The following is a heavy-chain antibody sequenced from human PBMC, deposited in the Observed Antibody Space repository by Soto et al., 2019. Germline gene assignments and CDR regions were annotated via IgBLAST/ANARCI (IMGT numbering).Heavy chain of an antibody. CDR2: IGDSGGST. D-gene: IGHD4-17*01. CDR3: SKFRRENTATAPGDY. V-gene: IGHV3-23*01. J-gene: IGHJ4*02. Sequence: EVQLLESGGGLVQPGGSLRLSCAASGFTFSNYAMIWVRQSPGKGVEWVSTIGDSGGSTYYADSVKGRFTISRDNSKNTLYLQMNNPRAEGTAVYFRSKFRRENTATAPGDYWGQGTLVTVSS. CDR1: GFTFSNYA.